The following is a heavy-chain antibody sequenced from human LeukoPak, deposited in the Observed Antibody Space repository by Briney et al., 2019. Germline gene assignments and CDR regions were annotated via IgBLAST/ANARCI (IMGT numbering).Heavy chain of an antibody. CDR2: ISWDGGST. J-gene: IGHJ4*02. V-gene: IGHV3-43D*03. Sequence: GGSLRLSCAASGFTFDDYAMHWVRQAPGKGLEWVSLISWDGGSTYYADSVKGRFTISRDNSKNSLYLQMNSLRAEDTALYYCAKGSVSASRGFDWLSAVDYWGQGTLVTVSS. CDR1: GFTFDDYA. CDR3: AKGSVSASRGFDWLSAVDY. D-gene: IGHD3-9*01.